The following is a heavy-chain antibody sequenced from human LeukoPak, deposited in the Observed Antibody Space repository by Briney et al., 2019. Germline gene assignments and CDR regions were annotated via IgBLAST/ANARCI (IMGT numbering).Heavy chain of an antibody. V-gene: IGHV3-21*01. D-gene: IGHD3-9*01. CDR2: ISSSSSYI. CDR3: ARVLEVPMYYDILTGYYDY. Sequence: GGSLRLSCAASGFTFSSYSMNWVRQAPGKGLEWVSSISSSSSYIYYADSVKSRFTISRDNAKNSLYLQMNSLRAEDTAVYYCARVLEVPMYYDILTGYYDYWGQGTLVTVSS. J-gene: IGHJ4*02. CDR1: GFTFSSYS.